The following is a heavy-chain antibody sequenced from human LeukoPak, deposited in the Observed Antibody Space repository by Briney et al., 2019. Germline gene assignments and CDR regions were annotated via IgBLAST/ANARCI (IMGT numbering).Heavy chain of an antibody. CDR3: ARAMYYYDSSGYYQRRRYYYYYMDV. V-gene: IGHV1-18*01. CDR2: ISAYNGNT. D-gene: IGHD3-22*01. CDR1: GYTFTSYG. J-gene: IGHJ6*03. Sequence: ASVKVSCKASGYTFTSYGISWVRQAPGQGLEWMGWISAYNGNTNYAQKLQGRVTMTTDTSTSTAYMELRSLRSDDTAVYYCARAMYYYDSSGYYQRRRYYYYYMDVWGKGTTVTVSS.